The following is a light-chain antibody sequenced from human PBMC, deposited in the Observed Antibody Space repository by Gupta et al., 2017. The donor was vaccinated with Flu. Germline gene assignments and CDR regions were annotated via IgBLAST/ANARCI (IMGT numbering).Light chain of an antibody. Sequence: PSTLSASIGDRVTITCLASQNISTWLAWSQHKPGKAPKLLIYKASRVDTGVPSRFSGNGSGTEFTLTISALQPDDFATYYCQQYNSYPWTFGQGTKVEIK. CDR3: QQYNSYPWT. V-gene: IGKV1-5*03. CDR1: QNISTW. J-gene: IGKJ1*01. CDR2: KAS.